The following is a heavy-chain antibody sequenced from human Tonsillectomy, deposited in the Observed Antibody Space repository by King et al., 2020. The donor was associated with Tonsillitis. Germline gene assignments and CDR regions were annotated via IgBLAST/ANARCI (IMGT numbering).Heavy chain of an antibody. Sequence: VQLQQWGAGLLKPSETLSLTCAVYGGSFSGYYWSWIRQPPGKGLEWNGEINHSGSTNYNPSLKSRVTISVDTSKNQFSLKLSSVTAADTAVYYCARGRQIVVVPAATADWFDPWGQGTLVTVSS. J-gene: IGHJ5*02. CDR2: INHSGST. CDR1: GGSFSGYY. V-gene: IGHV4-34*01. D-gene: IGHD2-2*01. CDR3: ARGRQIVVVPAATADWFDP.